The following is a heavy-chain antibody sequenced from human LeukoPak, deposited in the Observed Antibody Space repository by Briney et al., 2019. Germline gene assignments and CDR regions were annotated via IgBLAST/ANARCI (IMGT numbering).Heavy chain of an antibody. CDR3: AKRGAEVGATVAPGDY. Sequence: GGSLRLSCAASGFTFSSYGMSWVRQAPGKGLEWVSAISGSGGSTYYADSVKGRFTISSDNSKNTLYLQMNSLRAEDTAVYYCAKRGAEVGATVAPGDYWGQGTLVTVSS. J-gene: IGHJ4*02. CDR1: GFTFSSYG. D-gene: IGHD1-26*01. CDR2: ISGSGGST. V-gene: IGHV3-23*01.